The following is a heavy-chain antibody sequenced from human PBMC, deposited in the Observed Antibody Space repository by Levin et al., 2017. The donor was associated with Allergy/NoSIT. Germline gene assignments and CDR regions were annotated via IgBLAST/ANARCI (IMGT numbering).Heavy chain of an antibody. CDR2: ISSSGDTI. Sequence: ETLSLTCAASGFTFSSYSMNWVRQSPGEGLEWVSYISSSGDTIDHADSVKGRFTISRDNAKNSLYLQMNSLRDEDTAVYYCARDLTLGGDSWGQGTLVTVSS. CDR1: GFTFSSYS. J-gene: IGHJ5*01. CDR3: ARDLTLGGDS. V-gene: IGHV3-48*02. D-gene: IGHD1-26*01.